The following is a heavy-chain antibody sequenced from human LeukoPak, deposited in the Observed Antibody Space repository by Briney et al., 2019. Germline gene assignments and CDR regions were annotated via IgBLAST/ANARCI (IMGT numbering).Heavy chain of an antibody. CDR3: ARQDYGGNIDY. Sequence: SETQSLTCTVSGGSISSSSYYWGWIRQPPGEGLVYIGSIYYSGSTYYNPSLKSRVTISVDTSKNQFSLTLSSVTAADTAVYYCARQDYGGNIDYWGQGTLVTVSS. CDR1: GGSISSSSYY. D-gene: IGHD4-23*01. CDR2: IYYSGST. V-gene: IGHV4-39*01. J-gene: IGHJ4*02.